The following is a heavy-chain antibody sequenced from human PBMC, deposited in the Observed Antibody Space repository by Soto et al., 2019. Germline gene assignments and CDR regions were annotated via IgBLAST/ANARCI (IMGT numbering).Heavy chain of an antibody. Sequence: SVKVSCKASGGTFSSYAISWVRQAPGQGLEWMGGIIPIFGTANYAQKFQGRVTITADESTSTAYMELSSLRSEDTAVYYRARRIAAPGDYYYYYGMDVWGQGTTVTVSS. J-gene: IGHJ6*02. CDR3: ARRIAAPGDYYYYYGMDV. CDR2: IIPIFGTA. CDR1: GGTFSSYA. V-gene: IGHV1-69*13. D-gene: IGHD6-13*01.